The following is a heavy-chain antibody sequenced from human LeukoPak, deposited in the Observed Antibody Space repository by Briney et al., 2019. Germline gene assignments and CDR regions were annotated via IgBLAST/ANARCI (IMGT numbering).Heavy chain of an antibody. D-gene: IGHD5-12*01. J-gene: IGHJ4*02. CDR1: GFTFSSYA. V-gene: IGHV3-23*01. CDR3: AKDRRNTVPTISDY. Sequence: GGSLRLSCAASGFTFSSYAMNWARQAPGKGLEWVSAISGSGGSTYYADSVKGRFTISRDNSENTLYLRMNSLRAEDTAVYYCAKDRRNTVPTISDYWGQGTLGTVSS. CDR2: ISGSGGST.